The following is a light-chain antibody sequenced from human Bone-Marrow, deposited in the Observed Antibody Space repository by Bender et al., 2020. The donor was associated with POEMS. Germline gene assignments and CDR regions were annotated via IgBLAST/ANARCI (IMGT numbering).Light chain of an antibody. Sequence: QSVVTQPPSLSEPPRQKVTISCSGSSSNIGNHGVTWYLQLPGEAPKLLIYYDDMLTPGVSDRFSASESGTSASLAISEFHSEDEALYYCSACDDSLSGWVFGGGTKLTVL. CDR1: SSNIGNHG. V-gene: IGLV1-36*01. CDR3: SACDDSLSGWV. J-gene: IGLJ3*02. CDR2: YDD.